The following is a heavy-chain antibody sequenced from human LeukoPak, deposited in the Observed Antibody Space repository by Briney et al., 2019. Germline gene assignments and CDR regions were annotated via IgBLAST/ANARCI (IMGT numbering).Heavy chain of an antibody. D-gene: IGHD3-22*01. V-gene: IGHV1-18*01. CDR2: INTYNGNT. J-gene: IGHJ4*02. Sequence: ASVKVSCKASGYTFTTYGVSWVRQAPGQGLEWMGWINTYNGNTNYAQKFQGRVTMTKDTSTNTVYMHLSSLSSDDTAVYYCARAYYESSAYRHAVYFDYWGQGTLVTVSS. CDR3: ARAYYESSAYRHAVYFDY. CDR1: GYTFTTYG.